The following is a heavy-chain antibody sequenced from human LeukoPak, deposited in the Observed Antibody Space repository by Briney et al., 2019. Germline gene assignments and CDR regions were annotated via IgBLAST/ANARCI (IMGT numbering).Heavy chain of an antibody. V-gene: IGHV4-59*08. J-gene: IGHJ3*02. CDR3: ARGYCSGNTCYRSGYEI. D-gene: IGHD2-15*01. CDR1: GGCISSYY. Sequence: SETLSLTCTVSGGCISSYYWTWIRQPPGKGLEWIGYISHSGSADYNPSLRSRVTISVDTSKNQFSLKLSSVTAADTAVYYCARGYCSGNTCYRSGYEIWGQGTIVTVSS. CDR2: ISHSGSA.